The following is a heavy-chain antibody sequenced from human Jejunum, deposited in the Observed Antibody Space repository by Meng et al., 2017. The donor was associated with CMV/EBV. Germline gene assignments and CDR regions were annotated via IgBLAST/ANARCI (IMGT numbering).Heavy chain of an antibody. CDR2: LYSGGNT. CDR1: GFTVSTNY. V-gene: IGHV3-66*01. CDR3: ARGSLFRSPDY. D-gene: IGHD3-3*01. Sequence: EVQLVESGGDLVQPWGSLRLSCAASGFTVSTNYMSWVRQAPGKGLEWVSALYSGGNTYYADSVKGRFTLSRDNSKNTLCLQMNSLRPDDTAVYYCARGSLFRSPDYWGQGTLVTVSS. J-gene: IGHJ4*02.